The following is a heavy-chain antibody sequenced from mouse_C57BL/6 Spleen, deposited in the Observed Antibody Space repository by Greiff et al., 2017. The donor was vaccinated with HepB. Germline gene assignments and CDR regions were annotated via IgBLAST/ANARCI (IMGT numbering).Heavy chain of an antibody. CDR3: ARRLTTVVARGYAMDY. J-gene: IGHJ4*01. V-gene: IGHV5-17*01. Sequence: EVKLMESGGGLVKPGGSLKLSCAASGFTFSDYGMHWVRQAPEKGLEWVAYISSGSSTIYYADTVKGRFTISRDNAKNTLFLQMTSLRSEDTAMYYCARRLTTVVARGYAMDYWGQGTSVTVSS. CDR1: GFTFSDYG. CDR2: ISSGSSTI. D-gene: IGHD1-1*01.